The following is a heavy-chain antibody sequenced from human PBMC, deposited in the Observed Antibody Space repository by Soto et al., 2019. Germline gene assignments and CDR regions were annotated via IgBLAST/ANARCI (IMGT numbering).Heavy chain of an antibody. CDR3: ASDLYAYSSSAGACYCYCYIDF. Sequence: RASVKVSCKASGYTFTSYGISWVRQAPGQGLEWMGWISAYNGNTNYAQKLQGRVTMTTDTSTSTAYMELRSLRSDDTAVYYCASDLYAYSSSAGACYCYCYIDFWGQGTTVTVSS. D-gene: IGHD6-6*01. V-gene: IGHV1-18*04. CDR2: ISAYNGNT. J-gene: IGHJ6*02. CDR1: GYTFTSYG.